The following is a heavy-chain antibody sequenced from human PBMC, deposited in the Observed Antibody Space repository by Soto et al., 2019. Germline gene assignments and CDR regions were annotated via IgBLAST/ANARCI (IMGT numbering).Heavy chain of an antibody. J-gene: IGHJ3*02. D-gene: IGHD1-1*01. CDR3: ARGPLMEQNAFDI. CDR1: GFTVSSNY. Sequence: GGSLRLSCAASGFTVSSNYMSWVRQAPGKGLEWVSVIYSGGSTYYADSVKGRFTISRHNSKNTLYLQMNSLRAEDTAVYYCARGPLMEQNAFDIWGQGTMVTVSS. CDR2: IYSGGST. V-gene: IGHV3-53*04.